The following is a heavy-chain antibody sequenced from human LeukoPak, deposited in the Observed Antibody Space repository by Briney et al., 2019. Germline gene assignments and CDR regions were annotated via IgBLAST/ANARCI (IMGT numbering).Heavy chain of an antibody. CDR3: ARHSSVYGSGSGGFDP. V-gene: IGHV5-51*01. CDR2: IYPGDSDT. Sequence: GESLKISCKGSGYSFTSYWIGWVRQMPGKGLECMGIIYPGDSDTRYSPSLQGQVTISADMSITTAYLQWSSLKASDTAMYYCARHSSVYGSGSGGFDPWGQGTLVTVSS. J-gene: IGHJ5*02. D-gene: IGHD3-10*01. CDR1: GYSFTSYW.